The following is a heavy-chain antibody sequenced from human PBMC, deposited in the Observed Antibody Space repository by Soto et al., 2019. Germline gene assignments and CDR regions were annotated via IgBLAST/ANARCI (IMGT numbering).Heavy chain of an antibody. V-gene: IGHV3-21*01. CDR1: GFTFSSYS. Sequence: EVQLVESGGGLVKPGGSLRLSCAASGFTFSSYSMNWVRQAPGKGLEWVSSISSSSSYIYYADSVKGRFTISRDNAKNSLYLQMNSLRAEDTAVYYCARDHYYSGYDPHQLYYYYMDVWGKGTTVTVSS. CDR3: ARDHYYSGYDPHQLYYYYMDV. J-gene: IGHJ6*03. CDR2: ISSSSSYI. D-gene: IGHD5-12*01.